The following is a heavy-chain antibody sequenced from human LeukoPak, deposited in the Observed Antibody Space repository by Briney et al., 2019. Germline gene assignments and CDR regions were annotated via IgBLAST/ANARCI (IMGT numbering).Heavy chain of an antibody. V-gene: IGHV3-21*01. CDR3: AKTGVVVAALERGVANWFDP. CDR1: GFTFGDYA. D-gene: IGHD2-15*01. J-gene: IGHJ5*02. CDR2: ISSSSSYI. Sequence: GGSLRLSCTASGFTFGDYAMSWVRQAPGKGLEWVSSISSSSSYIYYADSVKGRFTISRDNAKNSVYLQMNSLRAEDTAVYYCAKTGVVVAALERGVANWFDPWGQGTLVTVSS.